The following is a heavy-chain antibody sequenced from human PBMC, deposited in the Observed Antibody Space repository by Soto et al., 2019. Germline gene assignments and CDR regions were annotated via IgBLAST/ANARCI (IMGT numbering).Heavy chain of an antibody. CDR2: IKHDGSEK. CDR1: GFTFSSDW. D-gene: IGHD5-18*01. J-gene: IGHJ4*02. V-gene: IGHV3-7*01. CDR3: ARDDHVDTSMGL. Sequence: EVQLVEPGGGLVQPGGSLRLSCAASGFTFSSDWMSWVRQAPGKGLEWVANIKHDGSEKYYVDSVKGRFTISRDNAKNSLYLQMNRLRAEDTAVYYCARDDHVDTSMGLWGRGTLVTVSS.